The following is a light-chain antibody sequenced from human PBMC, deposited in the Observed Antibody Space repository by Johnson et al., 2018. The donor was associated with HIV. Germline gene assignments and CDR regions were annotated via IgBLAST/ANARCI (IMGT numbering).Light chain of an antibody. CDR2: DNN. J-gene: IGLJ1*01. CDR1: SSNIGNKY. Sequence: HSVLTQPPSVSAAPGQKVTISCSGSSSNIGNKYVSWYQQLPGTAPKVLIYDNNKRPSGIPDRFSGSKSGTSATLGITGLQTGDEVDYYCGTWDSSLSVYVFGTGTKVTVL. V-gene: IGLV1-51*01. CDR3: GTWDSSLSVYV.